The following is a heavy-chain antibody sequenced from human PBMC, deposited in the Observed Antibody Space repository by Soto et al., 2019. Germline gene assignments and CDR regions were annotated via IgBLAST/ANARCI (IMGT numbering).Heavy chain of an antibody. CDR2: IYYSGST. J-gene: IGHJ5*02. V-gene: IGHV4-59*12. Sequence: SETLSLTCTVSGGSISSYYWSWIRQPPGKGLEWIGYIYYSGSTNYNPSLKSRVTISLDTSMNHFSLRLSSVTAADTAVYYCARGQRFSDWFDPWGQGTLVTVSS. CDR1: GGSISSYY. CDR3: ARGQRFSDWFDP. D-gene: IGHD3-3*01.